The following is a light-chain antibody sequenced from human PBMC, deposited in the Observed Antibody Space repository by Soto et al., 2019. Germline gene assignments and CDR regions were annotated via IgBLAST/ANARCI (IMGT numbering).Light chain of an antibody. J-gene: IGKJ4*01. CDR1: QSVSSY. Sequence: IALTQSPATPSLSPGERATLSRRASQSVSSYLAWYQQKPGQAPRLLIYDASNRATGIPARFSGSGSGTDSTLTIRSLQPEDFAVYYCRQRSNWLTFGGGTKVDIK. CDR2: DAS. V-gene: IGKV3-11*01. CDR3: RQRSNWLT.